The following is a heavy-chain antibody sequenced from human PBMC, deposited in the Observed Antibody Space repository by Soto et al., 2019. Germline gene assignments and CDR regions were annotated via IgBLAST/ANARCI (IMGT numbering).Heavy chain of an antibody. CDR2: ISKDSGRAT. CDR3: AEENRANPDP. V-gene: IGHV3-11*01. CDR1: GFIFRDWF. Sequence: LVESGGALVKPGGSLRLSCAASGFIFRDWFMSWIRQAPGKGLEWISYISKDSGRATRYADSVKGRFTISRDNAKKSLFPEMNNPAGEGQAGYLRAEENRANPDPWGQGTLVTVSS. J-gene: IGHJ5*02.